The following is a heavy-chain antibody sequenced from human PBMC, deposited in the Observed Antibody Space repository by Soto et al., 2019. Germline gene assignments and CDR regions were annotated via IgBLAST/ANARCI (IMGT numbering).Heavy chain of an antibody. Sequence: SETLSLTCTVSGGSISSSSYYWGWIRQPPGKGLEWIGSIYYSGSTYYNPSLKSRVTISVDTSKNQFSLKLSSVTAADTAVYYCASGQPPPGRGPVWGQGTLVTVSS. CDR1: GGSISSSSYY. CDR2: IYYSGST. V-gene: IGHV4-39*01. J-gene: IGHJ4*02. CDR3: ASGQPPPGRGPV. D-gene: IGHD3-10*01.